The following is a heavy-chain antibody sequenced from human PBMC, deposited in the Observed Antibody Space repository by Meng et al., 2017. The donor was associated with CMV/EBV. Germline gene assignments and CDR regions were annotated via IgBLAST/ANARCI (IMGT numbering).Heavy chain of an antibody. J-gene: IGHJ4*02. V-gene: IGHV2-5*02. CDR3: AHRGSYGYHGY. D-gene: IGHD5-18*01. CDR2: IYWDDDK. CDR1: GFSLSTSGVC. Sequence: LKQAGPSLVKHRRTPILTCSFSGFSLSTSGVCVASIRHPPGMALERLALIYWDDDKRYSPSLKSRLTITKDTSKNQVVLTMTNMDPVDTATYYCAHRGSYGYHGYWGQGTLVTVSS.